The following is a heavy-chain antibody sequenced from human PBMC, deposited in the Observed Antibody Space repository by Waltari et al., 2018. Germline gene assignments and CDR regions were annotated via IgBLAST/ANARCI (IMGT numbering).Heavy chain of an antibody. Sequence: QVQLQQWGAGLLKPSETLSLTCTVSGGSISSHYWSWIRQPPGKGLEWIGYIYYSGSTNSNPSLKSRVTISVDTSKNQFSLKLSSVTAADTAVYYCARDGVAVAVGRYYGMDVWGQGTTVTVSS. V-gene: IGHV4-59*11. CDR1: GGSISSHY. J-gene: IGHJ6*02. CDR2: IYYSGST. CDR3: ARDGVAVAVGRYYGMDV. D-gene: IGHD6-19*01.